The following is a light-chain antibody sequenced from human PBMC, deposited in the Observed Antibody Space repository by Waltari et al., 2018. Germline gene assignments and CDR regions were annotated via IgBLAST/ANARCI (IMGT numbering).Light chain of an antibody. V-gene: IGLV4-60*03. CDR1: SGHSNYI. CDR3: ETWDMTTLL. Sequence: QPVLTQSSSASASLGSSVKLTCTLSSGHSNYIIAWHPQQPGKAPLFLLKLEDSGSYTKGSGVPDRFSGSSAGADRYLTISNRQSDDEGDYYCETWDMTTLLFGGGTKLTVL. CDR2: LEDSGSY. J-gene: IGLJ2*01.